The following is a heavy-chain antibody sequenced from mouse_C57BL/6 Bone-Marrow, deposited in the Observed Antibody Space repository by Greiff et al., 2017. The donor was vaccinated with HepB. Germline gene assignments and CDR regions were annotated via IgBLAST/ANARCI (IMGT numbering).Heavy chain of an antibody. V-gene: IGHV1-50*01. Sequence: VQLQQPGAELVKPGASVKLSCKASGYTFTSYWMQWVKQRPGQGLEWIGEIDPSDSYTNYNQKFKGKATLTVDTSSSTAYMQLSSLTSEDSAVYYCARHGYYDPFAYWGQGTLVTVSA. D-gene: IGHD2-3*01. CDR1: GYTFTSYW. CDR2: IDPSDSYT. J-gene: IGHJ3*01. CDR3: ARHGYYDPFAY.